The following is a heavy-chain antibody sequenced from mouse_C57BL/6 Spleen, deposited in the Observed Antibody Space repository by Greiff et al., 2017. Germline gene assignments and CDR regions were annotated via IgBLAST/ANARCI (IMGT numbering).Heavy chain of an antibody. CDR3: ACTTVVPYFDD. V-gene: IGHV1-64*01. CDR2: IHPNSGST. J-gene: IGHJ2*01. CDR1: GYTFTSYW. D-gene: IGHD1-1*01. Sequence: VQLQQPGAELVKPGASVKLSCKASGYTFTSYWMHWVKQRPGQGLEWIGMIHPNSGSTNYNEKFKSKATLTVDKSSSTAYMQISSLTSEDSAVYYCACTTVVPYFDDWGQGTTLTVSS.